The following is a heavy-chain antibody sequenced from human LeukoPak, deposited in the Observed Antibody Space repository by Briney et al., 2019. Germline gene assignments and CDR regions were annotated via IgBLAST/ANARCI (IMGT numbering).Heavy chain of an antibody. J-gene: IGHJ3*02. V-gene: IGHV4-61*01. CDR2: IYYSGST. Sequence: SETLSLTCTVSGGSVNSGSYYWSWIRQPPGKGQEWIGYIYYSGSTNYNPSLKSRVTTSVDTSKNQFSLMLSSVTAADTAVYYCARAPTSTINAFDIWGQGTMVTVSS. D-gene: IGHD5-24*01. CDR1: GGSVNSGSYY. CDR3: ARAPTSTINAFDI.